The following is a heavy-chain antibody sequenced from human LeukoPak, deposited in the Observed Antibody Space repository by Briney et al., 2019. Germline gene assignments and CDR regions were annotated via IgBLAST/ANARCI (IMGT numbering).Heavy chain of an antibody. Sequence: SQTLSLTCTVSGGSISSGAYYWSWIRQHPGKGLEWIGYIYYSGSTYYSGSTSYNPSLRSRVTISVDTSKNQFFLKVTSVTAADTAVYNCARAYRDYGGNSDWGQGTLVTVSS. CDR1: GGSISSGAYY. J-gene: IGHJ4*02. CDR2: IYYSGSTYYSGST. V-gene: IGHV4-31*03. D-gene: IGHD4-23*01. CDR3: ARAYRDYGGNSD.